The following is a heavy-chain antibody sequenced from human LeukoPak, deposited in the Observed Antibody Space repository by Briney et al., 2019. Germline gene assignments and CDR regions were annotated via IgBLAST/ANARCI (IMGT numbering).Heavy chain of an antibody. CDR3: ARVSDDSSGYYHY. CDR2: IYTSGST. Sequence: PSQTLSLTCTVSGGSISSGSYYWSWIRQPAGKGLEWIGRIYTSGSTNYNPSLKSRVTISVDTSKNQFSLKLSSVTAADTAVYYCARVSDDSSGYYHYWGQGTLVTVSS. J-gene: IGHJ4*02. V-gene: IGHV4-61*02. CDR1: GGSISSGSYY. D-gene: IGHD3-22*01.